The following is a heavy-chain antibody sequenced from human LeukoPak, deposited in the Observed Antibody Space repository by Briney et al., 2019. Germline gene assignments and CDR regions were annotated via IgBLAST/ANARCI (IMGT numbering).Heavy chain of an antibody. CDR2: ISAYNGNT. Sequence: ASVKVSCKASGYTFTSYGISWVRQAHGQGLEWMGWISAYNGNTNYAQKLQGRVTMTTDTSTSTAYMELRSLRSDDTAVYYCARLDYDILTGYPLLAFDIWGQGTMVTVSS. J-gene: IGHJ3*02. V-gene: IGHV1-18*01. D-gene: IGHD3-9*01. CDR1: GYTFTSYG. CDR3: ARLDYDILTGYPLLAFDI.